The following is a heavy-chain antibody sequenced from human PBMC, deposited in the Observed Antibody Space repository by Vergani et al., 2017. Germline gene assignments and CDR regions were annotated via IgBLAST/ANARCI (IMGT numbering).Heavy chain of an antibody. D-gene: IGHD1-1*01. J-gene: IGHJ6*02. CDR3: ARRVHDYYYYGMDV. Sequence: QLQLQESGPGLVKPSETLSLTCTVSGGSISSSSYYWGWIRQPPGKGLEWIGSIYYSGSTYYNPSLKSRVTISVDTSKNQFSLKLSSVTAADTAVYYCARRVHDYYYYGMDVWGQGTTVTVSS. CDR2: IYYSGST. CDR1: GGSISSSSYY. V-gene: IGHV4-39*01.